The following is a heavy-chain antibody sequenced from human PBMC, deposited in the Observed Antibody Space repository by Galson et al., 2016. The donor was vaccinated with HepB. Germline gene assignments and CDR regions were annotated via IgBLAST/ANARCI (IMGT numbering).Heavy chain of an antibody. J-gene: IGHJ4*02. D-gene: IGHD3-3*01. V-gene: IGHV3-21*01. CDR3: AKDSILDD. CDR1: GFTFSHYT. Sequence: SLRLSCAASGFTFSHYTMNWVRQPPGKGLEWVSSISISSNFIHYADSVKGRFTFSRDNAKNSLFLQMSSLRAEDTAIYYCAKDSILDDWGQGILVTVSS. CDR2: ISISSNFI.